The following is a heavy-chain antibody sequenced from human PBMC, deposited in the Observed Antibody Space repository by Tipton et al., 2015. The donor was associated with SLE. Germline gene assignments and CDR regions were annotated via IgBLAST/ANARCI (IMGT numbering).Heavy chain of an antibody. D-gene: IGHD1-26*01. J-gene: IGHJ4*02. CDR3: VRINSGASRLFDY. CDR2: VYYPGST. Sequence: TLSLTCTVSGGSISSYYWSWIRQPPGKGLEWSGYVYYPGSTSYNPSLKSRVTMSLDSAKNQFSLRLRSVTAADTAVYYCVRINSGASRLFDYWGQGMLVAVSS. V-gene: IGHV4-59*08. CDR1: GGSISSYY.